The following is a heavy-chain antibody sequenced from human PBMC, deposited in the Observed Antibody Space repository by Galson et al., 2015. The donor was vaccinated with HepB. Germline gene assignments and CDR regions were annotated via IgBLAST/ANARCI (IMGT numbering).Heavy chain of an antibody. CDR2: ISYDGSNK. J-gene: IGHJ4*02. CDR1: GFTFSNFG. CDR3: AKGWDPDY. Sequence: SLRLSCAASGFTFSNFGMHWVRQAPGKGLEWVAAISYDGSNKYYEDSVKGRFTISRDNSKNTLYLQMNSLRAEDTAVYYCAKGWDPDYWGQGTLVTVSS. V-gene: IGHV3-30*18. D-gene: IGHD1-26*01.